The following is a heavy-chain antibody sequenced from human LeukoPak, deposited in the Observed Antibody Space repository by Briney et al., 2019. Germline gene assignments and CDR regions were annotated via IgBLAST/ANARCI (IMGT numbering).Heavy chain of an antibody. CDR1: GFTFSSYE. J-gene: IGHJ4*02. V-gene: IGHV3-48*03. CDR2: ISSSGTTI. D-gene: IGHD1-26*01. Sequence: GGSLRLSCAASGFTFSSYEMNWVRQAPGKGLQWVSDISSSGTTIYYADSVKGRFTISRDNAKNSLFLQMNSLRAEDTAVYYCVSGSPAGDYWGQGTLVTVSS. CDR3: VSGSPAGDY.